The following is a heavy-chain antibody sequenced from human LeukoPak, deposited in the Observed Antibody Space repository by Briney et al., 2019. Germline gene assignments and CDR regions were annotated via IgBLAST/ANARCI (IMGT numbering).Heavy chain of an antibody. V-gene: IGHV1-2*02. CDR3: ARDLSNVITFGGVIAY. CDR1: GYTFTSYA. D-gene: IGHD3-16*02. J-gene: IGHJ4*02. CDR2: SNPNSGGT. Sequence: GASVTVSCKASGYTFTSYAMHWVRQAPGPGLEWMGWSNPNSGGTNYAQKFQGRVTMTRDTSISTAYMELSRLRSDDTAVYYCARDLSNVITFGGVIAYWGQGTLVTVSS.